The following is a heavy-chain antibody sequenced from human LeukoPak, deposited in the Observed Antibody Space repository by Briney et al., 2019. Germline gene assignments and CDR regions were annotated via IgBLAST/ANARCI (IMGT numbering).Heavy chain of an antibody. CDR3: ARQYYDFWSGYFPDY. D-gene: IGHD3-3*01. V-gene: IGHV1-18*01. CDR1: GYTFTSYG. CDR2: ISAYNGNT. Sequence: GASVKVSCKASGYTFTSYGISWVRQAPGQGLEWMGWISAYNGNTNYAQKLQGRVTMTTDTSTSTAYMELRSLRSDDTAVYYCARQYYDFWSGYFPDYWGQGTLVTVSS. J-gene: IGHJ4*02.